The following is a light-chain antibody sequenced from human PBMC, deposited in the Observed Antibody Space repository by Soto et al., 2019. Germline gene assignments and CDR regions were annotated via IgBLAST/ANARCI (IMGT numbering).Light chain of an antibody. CDR3: QQYESYSPWT. J-gene: IGKJ1*01. V-gene: IGKV1-5*01. CDR1: QSISRW. Sequence: DIQMTQSPSTLSASVGDRVTVTCLASQSISRWLAWYQQKPGKAPNLLIYDASTLQSGVPSRYSGSGSGTEFTLTISNLQPDDFATYYCQQYESYSPWTFGQGTKVDI. CDR2: DAS.